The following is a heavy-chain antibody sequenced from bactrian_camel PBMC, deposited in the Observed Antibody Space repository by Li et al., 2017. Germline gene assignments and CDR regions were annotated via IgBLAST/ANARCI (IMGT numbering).Heavy chain of an antibody. CDR1: GYTYSRHC. CDR3: AASKLPLWDGYFRRENYVF. Sequence: HVQLVESGGGLVQPGGSLRLSCKATGYTYSRHCMAWFRQAPGKEREGVAYVDGDGTITYAPAVKGRFTISHDNAKNMMYLQMDSLKPEDTAMYYCAASKLPLWDGYFRRENYVFWGRGTQVTVS. J-gene: IGHJ4*01. CDR2: VDGDGTI. D-gene: IGHD3*01. V-gene: IGHV3S1*01.